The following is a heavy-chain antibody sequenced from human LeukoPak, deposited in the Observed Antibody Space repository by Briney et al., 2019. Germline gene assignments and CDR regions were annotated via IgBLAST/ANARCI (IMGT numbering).Heavy chain of an antibody. CDR1: GFTVSSNY. CDR2: IYSVGCT. Sequence: PGGSLRLYCAASGFTVSSNYMSWVRQAPGKGLEWVSVIYSVGCTYYADSVKGRFTISRDNSKNTLYLQMNSLTPEDTAVYYCASCSSTIRVNYCYYEGMDVWDKGPTVTVS. J-gene: IGHJ6*04. V-gene: IGHV3-53*01. CDR3: ASCSSTIRVNYCYYEGMDV. D-gene: IGHD2-2*01.